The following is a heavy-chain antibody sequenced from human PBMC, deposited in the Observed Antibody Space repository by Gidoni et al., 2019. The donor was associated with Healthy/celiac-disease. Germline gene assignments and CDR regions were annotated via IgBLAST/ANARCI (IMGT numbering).Heavy chain of an antibody. V-gene: IGHV3-23*04. CDR2: ISGSGGST. J-gene: IGHJ6*02. CDR3: AKDLSAYQLLPRKVYYYYGMDV. D-gene: IGHD2-2*01. Sequence: EVQLVESGGGLVQPGGSLRLSCAASGFTFSSYAMSWVRQAPGKGLEWVSAISGSGGSTYYADSVKGRFTISRDNSKNTLYLQMNSLRAEDTAVYYCAKDLSAYQLLPRKVYYYYGMDVWGQGTTVTVSS. CDR1: GFTFSSYA.